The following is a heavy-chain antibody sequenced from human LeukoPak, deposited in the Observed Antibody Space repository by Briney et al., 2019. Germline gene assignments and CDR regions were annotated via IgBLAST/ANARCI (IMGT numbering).Heavy chain of an antibody. Sequence: GGSLRLSCAASVFTFSTYNMNWVRQAPGKGLEWVSSISSSSSYIYYADSVKGRFTISRDNAKNSLYLQMNSLRAEDTAVYYCARLYDGSAYHADHFDYWGQGTLVIVSS. CDR3: ARLYDGSAYHADHFDY. J-gene: IGHJ4*02. CDR2: ISSSSSYI. V-gene: IGHV3-21*01. D-gene: IGHD3-22*01. CDR1: VFTFSTYN.